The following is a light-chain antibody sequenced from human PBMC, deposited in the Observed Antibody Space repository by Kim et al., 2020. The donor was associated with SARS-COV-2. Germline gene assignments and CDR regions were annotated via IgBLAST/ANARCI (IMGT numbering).Light chain of an antibody. CDR3: SSYTTSSTWV. Sequence: GQSVTISCTGTSSDVGSYNRVSWYQQPPGTTPKLMIYEVSNRPLGVPDRFSGSKSGNTASLTISGLQPEDEADYYCSSYTTSSTWVFGGGTQLTVL. CDR2: EVS. V-gene: IGLV2-18*02. J-gene: IGLJ3*02. CDR1: SSDVGSYNR.